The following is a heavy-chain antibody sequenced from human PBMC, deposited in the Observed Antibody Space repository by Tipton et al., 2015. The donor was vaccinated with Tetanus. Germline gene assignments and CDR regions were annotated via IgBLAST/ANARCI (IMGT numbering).Heavy chain of an antibody. CDR3: ATADSSGYYYGADY. V-gene: IGHV3-11*04. J-gene: IGHJ4*02. CDR1: GFTFSDYY. D-gene: IGHD3-22*01. CDR2: ISSSGSTI. Sequence: GSLRLSCAASGFTFSDYYMSWIRQAPGKGLEWVSYISSSGSTIYYADSVKGRFTISRDNSKNTLYLQMNSLRAEDTAVYYCATADSSGYYYGADYWGQGTLVTVSS.